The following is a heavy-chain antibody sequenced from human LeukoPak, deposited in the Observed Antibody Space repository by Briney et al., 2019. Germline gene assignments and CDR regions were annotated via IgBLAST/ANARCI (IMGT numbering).Heavy chain of an antibody. CDR2: INPNSGGT. CDR3: ARDLSLAVPVQGY. D-gene: IGHD6-19*01. J-gene: IGHJ4*02. CDR1: GFTFTKSA. V-gene: IGHV1-2*02. Sequence: GTSVKVSCKASGFTFTKSAMQWVRQARGQGLEWMGWINPNSGGTNYAQKFQGRVTMTGDTSISTAYMELSRLRSDDTAVYYCARDLSLAVPVQGYWGQGTLVTVSS.